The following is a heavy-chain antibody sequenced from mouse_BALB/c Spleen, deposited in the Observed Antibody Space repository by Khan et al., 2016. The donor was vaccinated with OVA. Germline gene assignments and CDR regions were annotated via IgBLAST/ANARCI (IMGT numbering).Heavy chain of an antibody. Sequence: QVQLKQSGPELVKPGASVKMSCKASGYTFTDYVMNWVKQRTGQGLEWIGQIYPGSDGTYYNEKFKGKATLTADRSSSTAYMQLSSLTSEDSAVYFCARAGWDVFAYWGQRTLVTVSA. J-gene: IGHJ3*01. CDR2: IYPGSDGT. D-gene: IGHD4-1*01. V-gene: IGHV1-77*01. CDR1: GYTFTDYV. CDR3: ARAGWDVFAY.